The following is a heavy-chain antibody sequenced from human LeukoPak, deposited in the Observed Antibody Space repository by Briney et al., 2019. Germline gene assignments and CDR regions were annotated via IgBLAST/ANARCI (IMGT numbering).Heavy chain of an antibody. Sequence: GASVKVSCKASGGTFSSYAISWVRQAPGQGLEWMGRIIPILGIANYAQKFQSRVTITADKSTSTAYMELSSLRSEDTAVYYCARAYYYGSGSYIDYWGQGTLVTVSS. CDR1: GGTFSSYA. CDR3: ARAYYYGSGSYIDY. D-gene: IGHD3-10*01. J-gene: IGHJ4*02. V-gene: IGHV1-69*04. CDR2: IIPILGIA.